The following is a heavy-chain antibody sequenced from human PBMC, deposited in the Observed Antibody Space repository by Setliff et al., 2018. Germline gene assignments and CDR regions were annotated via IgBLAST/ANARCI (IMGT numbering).Heavy chain of an antibody. V-gene: IGHV4-61*09. CDR1: GGSISSGSYY. D-gene: IGHD6-25*01. CDR3: ARVSGMGSPPYYYYYGMDV. Sequence: SETLSLTCTVSGGSISSGSYYWSWIRQPAGKGLEWIGHIYTSGSTNYNPSLKSRVTISVDTSKNQFSLKLSSVTAADTAVYYCARVSGMGSPPYYYYYGMDVWGQGTTVTV. J-gene: IGHJ6*02. CDR2: IYTSGST.